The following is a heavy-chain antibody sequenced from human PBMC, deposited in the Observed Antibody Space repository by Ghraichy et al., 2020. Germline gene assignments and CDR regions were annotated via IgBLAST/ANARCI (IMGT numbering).Heavy chain of an antibody. D-gene: IGHD3-10*01. CDR2: IGGIGTDT. CDR3: ARGSRGVGYDAFDV. J-gene: IGHJ3*01. Sequence: ETLSLTCAASGFTFSTYVMTWVRQAPGKGLEWVTSIGGIGTDTYYADSVKGRFTISRDNSKNTLYLQMDGLGAEDTAVYCARGSRGVGYDAFDVWGQGTMITVSS. V-gene: IGHV3-23*01. CDR1: GFTFSTYV.